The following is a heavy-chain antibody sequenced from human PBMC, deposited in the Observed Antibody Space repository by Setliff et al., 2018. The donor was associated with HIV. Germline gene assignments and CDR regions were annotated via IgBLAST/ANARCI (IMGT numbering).Heavy chain of an antibody. CDR1: GYTFTSHW. V-gene: IGHV5-51*01. J-gene: IGHJ4*02. CDR3: ATADSEFDTPALPHY. Sequence: PGESLKISCKASGYTFTSHWIGWVRQMPGKGLEWMGVIYPADSDTKYSPSFQGQVTISADKSINTAYLQWRRLKASDSGIYFCATADSEFDTPALPHYWGQGTLVTISS. D-gene: IGHD3-9*01. CDR2: IYPADSDT.